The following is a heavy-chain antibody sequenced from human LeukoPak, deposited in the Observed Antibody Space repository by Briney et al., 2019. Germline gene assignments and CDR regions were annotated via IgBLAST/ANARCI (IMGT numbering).Heavy chain of an antibody. CDR3: ARDVGIIVVVPAAIESDY. V-gene: IGHV3-30-3*01. CDR2: ISYDGSNK. CDR1: GFTFSSYA. J-gene: IGHJ4*02. Sequence: GGSLRLSCAASGFTFSSYAMHWVRQAPGKGLEWVAVISYDGSNKYYADSVKGRFTISRDNSKNTLYLQMNSLRAEDTAVYYCARDVGIIVVVPAAIESDYWGQGTLVTVSS. D-gene: IGHD2-2*01.